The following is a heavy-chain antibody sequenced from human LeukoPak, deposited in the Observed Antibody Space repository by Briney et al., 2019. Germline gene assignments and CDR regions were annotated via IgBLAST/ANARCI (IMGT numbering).Heavy chain of an antibody. CDR3: ARGLPHSNMDI. V-gene: IGHV4-34*01. Sequence: SETQSLTCAVYGGSFSGYYWSWIRQPPGKGLEWIGEINHSGSTNYNPSLKSRVTISVDTSKNHFSLKLSSVTAADTALYYCARGLPHSNMDIWGPGAMVTVSS. D-gene: IGHD2-15*01. J-gene: IGHJ3*02. CDR1: GGSFSGYY. CDR2: INHSGST.